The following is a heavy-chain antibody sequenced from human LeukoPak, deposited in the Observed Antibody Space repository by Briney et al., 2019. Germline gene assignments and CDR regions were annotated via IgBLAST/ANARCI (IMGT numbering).Heavy chain of an antibody. CDR2: ISGSGGST. J-gene: IGHJ4*02. CDR3: SKGLRSFMVY. CDR1: GFTFSSYA. V-gene: IGHV3-23*01. Sequence: SGGSLRLSCAASGFTFSSYAMSWVRQAPGKGLEWVSAISGSGGSTYYADSVKGRFTISRDNSKNTLYLQMNSLRAEDTALYFWSKGLRSFMVYWGQGTLVTVSS. D-gene: IGHD3-10*01.